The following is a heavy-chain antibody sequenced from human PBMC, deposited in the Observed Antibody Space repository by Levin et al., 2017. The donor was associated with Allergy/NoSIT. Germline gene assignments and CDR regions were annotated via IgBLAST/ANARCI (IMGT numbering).Heavy chain of an antibody. CDR3: ATGPTTVELRKESTGMDV. D-gene: IGHD4-23*01. CDR1: GYTLTESS. V-gene: IGHV1-24*01. CDR2: FDPEDGET. J-gene: IGHJ6*02. Sequence: PPASVKVSCKVSGYTLTESSMHWVRQAPGKGLEWMGGFDPEDGETIYAQKFQGRVTMTEDTSTDTAYMELSSLRSEDTAVYYCATGPTTVELRKESTGMDVWGQGTTVTVSS.